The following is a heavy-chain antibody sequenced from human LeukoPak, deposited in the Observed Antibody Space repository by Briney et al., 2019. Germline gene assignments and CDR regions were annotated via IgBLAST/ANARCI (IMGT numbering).Heavy chain of an antibody. CDR3: ATTLNIATPGHL. J-gene: IGHJ4*02. V-gene: IGHV3-21*01. CDR1: GFTFSSYS. CDR2: ISSSSSYI. Sequence: GGSLRLSCAASGFTFSSYSMNWVRQAPGKGLEWVSSISSSSSYIYYADSVKGRFTISRDNAKNSLYLQMSSLRAEDTGVYYCATTLNIATPGHLWGQGALATVSS. D-gene: IGHD6-13*01.